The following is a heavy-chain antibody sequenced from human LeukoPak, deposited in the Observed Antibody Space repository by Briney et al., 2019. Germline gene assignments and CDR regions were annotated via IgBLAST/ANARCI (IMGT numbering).Heavy chain of an antibody. Sequence: GGSLRLYCAASGFIFNDYYMSWIRQPPGKGLEWVSYISSTGGTIYYADSVKGRFTISRDNAKNSLYLQMNSLRAEDTAVYYCARAKYDSRGYYSYYFDYWGQGTLVTVSS. CDR3: ARAKYDSRGYYSYYFDY. CDR1: GFIFNDYY. CDR2: ISSTGGTI. D-gene: IGHD3-22*01. V-gene: IGHV3-11*04. J-gene: IGHJ4*02.